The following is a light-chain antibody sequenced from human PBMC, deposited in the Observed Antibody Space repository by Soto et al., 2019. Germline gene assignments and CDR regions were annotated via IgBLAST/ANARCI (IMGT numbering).Light chain of an antibody. CDR1: QSVSSNY. CDR3: QQYGSSYPWT. Sequence: EIVLTQSPGTLSLSPGERATLSCRASQSVSSNYLACYQQKPGQAPRLLINGASSRATGIPDRFSGSGSGTDFTLTIRRLEPEDFAVYYCQQYGSSYPWTFGQGTNVDIK. CDR2: GAS. V-gene: IGKV3-20*01. J-gene: IGKJ1*01.